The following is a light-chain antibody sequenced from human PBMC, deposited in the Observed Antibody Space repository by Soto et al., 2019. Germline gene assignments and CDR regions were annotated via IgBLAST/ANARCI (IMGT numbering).Light chain of an antibody. Sequence: DIQMTQSPSSLSASVADRVTITCRASQSIRRSLNWYQQKPGKAPNLLIYAASSLQTGVPSRFTGSGSGTDFTLTISNLQPEDFAVYYCQQTYSSPRTFGQGTKVVIK. CDR2: AAS. CDR3: QQTYSSPRT. CDR1: QSIRRS. J-gene: IGKJ1*01. V-gene: IGKV1-39*01.